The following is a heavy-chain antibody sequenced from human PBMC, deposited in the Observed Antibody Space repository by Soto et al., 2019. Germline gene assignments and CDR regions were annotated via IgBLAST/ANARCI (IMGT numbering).Heavy chain of an antibody. D-gene: IGHD6-19*01. CDR3: ARGVAGSGFDL. V-gene: IGHV6-1*01. Sequence: SQTLSLTGASSGGSVSSYRAAWNWIRSSPSRGLEWLGRTYYRSNWRHDYAVSVKSRITVNPDTSKNHFSLQLNSVTPDDTAVYYCARGVAGSGFDLWGQGTLVTVSS. CDR1: GGSVSSYRAA. CDR2: TYYRSNWRH. J-gene: IGHJ4*02.